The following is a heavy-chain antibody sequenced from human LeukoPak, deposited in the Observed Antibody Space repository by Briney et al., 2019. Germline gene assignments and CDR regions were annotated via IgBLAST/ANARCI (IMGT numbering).Heavy chain of an antibody. J-gene: IGHJ6*03. V-gene: IGHV1-69*13. CDR3: ASRSRYDSSGYYLGYYYYMDV. CDR2: IIPIFGTA. CDR1: GGTFSSYA. D-gene: IGHD3-22*01. Sequence: GASVKVSCKASGGTFSSYAISWVRQAPGQGLEWMGGIIPIFGTANYAQKFQGRVTITADESTSTAYMELSSLRSEDTAVYYCASRSRYDSSGYYLGYYYYMDVWGKGTTVTIS.